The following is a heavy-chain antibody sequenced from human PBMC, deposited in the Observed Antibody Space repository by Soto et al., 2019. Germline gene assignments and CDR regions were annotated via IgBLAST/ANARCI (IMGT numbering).Heavy chain of an antibody. CDR2: IIDSGGYT. CDR1: GFTFTNYA. V-gene: IGHV3-23*01. Sequence: PGGSLRLSCATSGFTFTNYAMTWVRQGPGKGLEWVSAIIDSGGYTYYADSVKGRFTISRDNSKNTLYLQMNSLRAEDTALYYCAKETYYYYGMDVWGQGTTVTVSS. J-gene: IGHJ6*02. CDR3: AKETYYYYGMDV.